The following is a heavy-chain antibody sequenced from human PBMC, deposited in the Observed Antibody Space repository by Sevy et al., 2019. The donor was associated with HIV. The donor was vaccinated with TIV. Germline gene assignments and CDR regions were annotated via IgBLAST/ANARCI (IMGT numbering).Heavy chain of an antibody. CDR1: GFTVSSNY. Sequence: GGSLRLSCAASGFTVSSNYMSWVRQAPGKGLEWVSVIYSGGSTYYADSVKGRFIISRDNSKNTLYLQMNSLRAEDTAVYYCARSWGIAAAGPLDYWGQGTLVTVSS. CDR3: ARSWGIAAAGPLDY. D-gene: IGHD6-13*01. V-gene: IGHV3-53*01. J-gene: IGHJ4*02. CDR2: IYSGGST.